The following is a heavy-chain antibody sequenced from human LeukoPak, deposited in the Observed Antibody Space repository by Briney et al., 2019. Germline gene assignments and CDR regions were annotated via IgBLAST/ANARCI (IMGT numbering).Heavy chain of an antibody. Sequence: GGSLRLSCAASGFTFSTYNMNWVRQAPGKGLEWVSSISSTGNYKYYADSVKGRFIVSRDNSKNSLSLQMNSLRAEDTAVYYCAKDRELLPRGNGMDVWGQGTTVTNSS. CDR1: GFTFSTYN. J-gene: IGHJ6*02. V-gene: IGHV3-21*04. CDR2: ISSTGNYK. D-gene: IGHD1-26*01. CDR3: AKDRELLPRGNGMDV.